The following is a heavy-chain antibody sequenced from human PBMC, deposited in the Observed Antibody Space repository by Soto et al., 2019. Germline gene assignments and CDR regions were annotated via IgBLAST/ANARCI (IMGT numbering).Heavy chain of an antibody. CDR1: GFSLSTSGVG. V-gene: IGHV2-5*02. CDR2: IYWDDDK. CDR3: AHRQPYCYDRRGYYYAGYNWFDP. J-gene: IGHJ5*02. D-gene: IGHD3-22*01. Sequence: QITLKESGPTLVKPTQTLTLTCTFSGFSLSTSGVGVGWIRQPPGKALEWLALIYWDDDKRYSPSLKSRPTISKNTSKTQVVLTLTNMDPVYTATYHCAHRQPYCYDRRGYYYAGYNWFDPWCQGTLVTVSS.